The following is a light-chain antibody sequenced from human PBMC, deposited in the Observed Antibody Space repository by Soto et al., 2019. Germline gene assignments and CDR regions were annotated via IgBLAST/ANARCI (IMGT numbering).Light chain of an antibody. CDR2: DAS. CDR1: QSVSRF. Sequence: EVVLTQSPATLSLFPGERATLSCRASQSVSRFLAWYQQKPGQAPRLLIFDASNRATGIPARFSASGSGTDFTLTISSLESEDSAVYYCQQRSDWPITFGQGTRLDI. J-gene: IGKJ5*01. CDR3: QQRSDWPIT. V-gene: IGKV3-11*01.